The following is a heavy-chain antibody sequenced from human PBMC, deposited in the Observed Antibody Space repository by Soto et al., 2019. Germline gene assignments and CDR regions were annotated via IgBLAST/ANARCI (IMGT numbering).Heavy chain of an antibody. CDR1: GYTFSDNG. Sequence: ASVKVSCKASGYTFSDNGISWVRQAPGQGLEWMGWISTYTGRTNYAQKFQGRVTLTTDTSTSTAYMNLRSLRPDDTAVYFCAREAYYYDSSGYPLGRDYYYYYGMDVWGQGTTVTVSS. CDR3: AREAYYYDSSGYPLGRDYYYYYGMDV. D-gene: IGHD3-22*01. V-gene: IGHV1-18*04. CDR2: ISTYTGRT. J-gene: IGHJ6*02.